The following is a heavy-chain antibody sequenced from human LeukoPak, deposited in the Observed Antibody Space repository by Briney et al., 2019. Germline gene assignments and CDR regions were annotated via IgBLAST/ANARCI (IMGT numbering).Heavy chain of an antibody. CDR3: TTEHPLTPVRGVALHAFDI. V-gene: IGHV3-15*01. Sequence: PGGSLRLSCAASGFTFSNAWMNWVRQAPGKGLEWVGRIKSKTDGGTVDYAAPVKGRFTISRDDSKNTLYLQMNSLKTEDTAVYYCTTEHPLTPVRGVALHAFDIWGQGTMVTVSS. CDR1: GFTFSNAW. CDR2: IKSKTDGGTV. D-gene: IGHD3-10*01. J-gene: IGHJ3*02.